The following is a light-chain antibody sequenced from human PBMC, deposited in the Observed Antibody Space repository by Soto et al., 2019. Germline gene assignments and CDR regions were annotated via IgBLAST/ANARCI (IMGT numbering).Light chain of an antibody. CDR3: QSYDSSNVV. Sequence: NFMLTQPHSVSESPGKTVTISCTDSSGSIASNYVQWYQQRPGSAPTTVIYEDNQRPSGVPDRFSGSIDSSSNSASLTISGLKTEDEADYYCQSYDSSNVVFGGGTKLTFL. J-gene: IGLJ2*01. CDR1: SGSIASNY. V-gene: IGLV6-57*02. CDR2: EDN.